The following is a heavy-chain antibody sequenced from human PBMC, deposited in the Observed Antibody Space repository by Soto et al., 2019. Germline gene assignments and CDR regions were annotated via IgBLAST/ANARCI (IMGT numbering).Heavy chain of an antibody. CDR1: GGSISSGGYY. CDR2: IYYSGST. J-gene: IGHJ6*02. D-gene: IGHD4-4*01. CDR3: ARDFRDYSNYSDYYYGMDV. V-gene: IGHV4-31*03. Sequence: SETLSLTCTVSGGSISSGGYYWSWIRQHPGKGLEWIGYIYYSGSTYYNPSLKSRVTISVDTSKNQFSLKLSSVTAADTAVYYCARDFRDYSNYSDYYYGMDVWGQGTTVTVSS.